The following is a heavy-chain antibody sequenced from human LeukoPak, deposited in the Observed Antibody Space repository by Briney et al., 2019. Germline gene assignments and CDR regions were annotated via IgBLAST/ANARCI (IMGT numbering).Heavy chain of an antibody. J-gene: IGHJ4*02. CDR3: AKSLGEYNPSFLDY. V-gene: IGHV3-23*01. Sequence: GGSLRLSCAASGFTFSSYAMSWVRQAPGKGLEWVSAISGSGGSTYYADSVKGRFTVSRDNSKNTLYLQMNSLRAEDTAVYYCAKSLGEYNPSFLDYWGQGTLVTVSS. D-gene: IGHD1-14*01. CDR2: ISGSGGST. CDR1: GFTFSSYA.